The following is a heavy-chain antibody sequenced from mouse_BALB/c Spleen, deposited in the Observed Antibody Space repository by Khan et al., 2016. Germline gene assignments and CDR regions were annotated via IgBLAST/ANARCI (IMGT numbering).Heavy chain of an antibody. CDR1: SYSITSGYY. V-gene: IGHV3-6*02. D-gene: IGHD2-4*01. CDR3: TISIYYNYAWFAY. J-gene: IGHJ3*01. Sequence: EVQLQESGPGLVKPSQSLSLTCSVTSYSITSGYYWNWIRQFPGNKLEWMGYISYDGINNYNPSLKNRISITRDTSKNQFFLKLNSVTTEDTATYYCTISIYYNYAWFAYWGQGTLVTVSA. CDR2: ISYDGIN.